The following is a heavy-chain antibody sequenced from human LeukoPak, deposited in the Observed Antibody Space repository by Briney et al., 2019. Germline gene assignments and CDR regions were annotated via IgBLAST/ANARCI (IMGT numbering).Heavy chain of an antibody. D-gene: IGHD4-11*01. Sequence: GGCLRLSCAASGFTFSSYGMYWVRQAPGKGLEWVAVISYDGSNKYYADSVKGRFTISRDNSKNTLYLQMNSLRAEDTAVYYCAKILPDTVTADYWGQGTLVTVSS. CDR3: AKILPDTVTADY. V-gene: IGHV3-30*18. CDR2: ISYDGSNK. CDR1: GFTFSSYG. J-gene: IGHJ4*02.